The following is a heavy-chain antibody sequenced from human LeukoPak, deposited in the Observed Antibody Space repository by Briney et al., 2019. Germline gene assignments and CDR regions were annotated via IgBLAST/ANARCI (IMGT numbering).Heavy chain of an antibody. J-gene: IGHJ4*02. D-gene: IGHD1-26*01. CDR2: INPSGGST. CDR3: ARGVGARSYYFDY. CDR1: GYTFTSYY. Sequence: PSVTVSFTASGYTFTSYYMHWVRQAPGQGRERMGIINPSGGSTSYAQKIHGRVTMTRDRSTNTVYMELSSLRSEDTAVYYCARGVGARSYYFDYWGQGTLVTVSS. V-gene: IGHV1-46*01.